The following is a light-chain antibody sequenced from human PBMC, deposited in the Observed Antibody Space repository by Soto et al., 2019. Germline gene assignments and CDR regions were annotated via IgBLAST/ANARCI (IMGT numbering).Light chain of an antibody. Sequence: QSVLTQPPSVSGAPGQRVTISCTGSSSNIGAGYDVHWYQQLPGTAPKLLIYGNSNRPSGVPDRFSASKSGTSVSLAITGLPADDEADYYCQSYDSSLSVVFGGGTKVTVL. CDR2: GNS. CDR1: SSNIGAGYD. J-gene: IGLJ2*01. V-gene: IGLV1-40*01. CDR3: QSYDSSLSVV.